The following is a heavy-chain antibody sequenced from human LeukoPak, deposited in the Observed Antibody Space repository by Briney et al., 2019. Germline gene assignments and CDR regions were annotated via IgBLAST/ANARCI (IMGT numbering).Heavy chain of an antibody. J-gene: IGHJ4*02. V-gene: IGHV4-59*12. CDR3: ARGVRGPPDY. Sequence: PSETLSLTCTISAGSISSYYWSWIRQPPGKGLEWIGYISYIGTTNDNPSLKSRVTISLDTSKNQFSLKLSSVTAADTAVYYCARGVRGPPDYWGQGTLVTVSS. CDR1: AGSISSYY. D-gene: IGHD3-10*01. CDR2: ISYIGTT.